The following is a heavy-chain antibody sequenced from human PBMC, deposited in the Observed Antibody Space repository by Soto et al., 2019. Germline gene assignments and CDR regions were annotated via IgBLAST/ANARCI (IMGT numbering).Heavy chain of an antibody. J-gene: IGHJ5*02. Sequence: LSLTCTVSGGSISSSSYYWGWIRQPPGKGLEWIGSIYYSGSTYYNPSLKSRVTISVDTSKNQFSLKLSSVTAADTAVYYCARLGDHQYYSDSSALGWFDPWGQGTLVTVFS. CDR3: ARLGDHQYYSDSSALGWFDP. CDR2: IYYSGST. D-gene: IGHD3-22*01. V-gene: IGHV4-39*01. CDR1: GGSISSSSYY.